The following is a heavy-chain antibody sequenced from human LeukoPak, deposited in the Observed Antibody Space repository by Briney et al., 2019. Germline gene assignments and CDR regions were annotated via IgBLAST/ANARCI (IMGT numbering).Heavy chain of an antibody. CDR1: GFTFSSYG. CDR3: ARSGYHLLPYGWFDP. V-gene: IGHV3-30*03. Sequence: GGSLRLSCAASGFTFSSYGMHWVRQAPGKGLEWVAVISYDGSNKYYADSVKGRFTISRDNSKNTLYLQMNSLRAEDTAVYYCARSGYHLLPYGWFDPWGQGTLVTVSS. CDR2: ISYDGSNK. D-gene: IGHD2-2*01. J-gene: IGHJ5*02.